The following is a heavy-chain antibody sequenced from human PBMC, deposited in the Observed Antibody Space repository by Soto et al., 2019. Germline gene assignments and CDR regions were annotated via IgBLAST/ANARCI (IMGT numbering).Heavy chain of an antibody. V-gene: IGHV3-23*01. D-gene: IGHD4-17*01. CDR2: ISGSGGST. CDR3: AKEHGDYGDGHDAFDI. CDR1: GFTFSSYA. Sequence: GGSLRLSCAASGFTFSSYAMSWVRQAPGKGLEWVSAISGSGGSTYYADSVKGRFTISRDNSKNTLYLQMNSLRAEDTAVYYCAKEHGDYGDGHDAFDIWGQGTMVTVSS. J-gene: IGHJ3*02.